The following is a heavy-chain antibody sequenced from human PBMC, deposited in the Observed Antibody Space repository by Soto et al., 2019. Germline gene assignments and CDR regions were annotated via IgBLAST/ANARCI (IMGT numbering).Heavy chain of an antibody. V-gene: IGHV3-7*05. CDR3: ASDANYYDDSAFCDVFDI. CDR2: IRNDGSQE. D-gene: IGHD3-22*01. J-gene: IGHJ3*02. CDR1: GFSFGSDW. Sequence: DVQLMESGGGLVQPGGSLRLSCGASGFSFGSDWMAWVRQAPGKGLEWVANIRNDGSQENYADSVRGRFSVSRDNAKDSLYLQMNSLRLEDTAVYYCASDANYYDDSAFCDVFDIWGQGTMVTVSS.